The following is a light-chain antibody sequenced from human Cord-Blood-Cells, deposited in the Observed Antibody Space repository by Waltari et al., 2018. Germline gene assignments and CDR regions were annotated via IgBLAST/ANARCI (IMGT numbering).Light chain of an antibody. CDR2: DAS. J-gene: IGKJ3*01. CDR3: QQRSNWPLT. V-gene: IGKV3-11*01. Sequence: EMVLTQSPATLSLSRGERATLSCRASQSVSSYLAWYQQKPGQAPRLLIYDASNRATGIPARFSGSGSGTDFTLTISSLEPEDFAVYYCQQRSNWPLTFGPGTKVDIK. CDR1: QSVSSY.